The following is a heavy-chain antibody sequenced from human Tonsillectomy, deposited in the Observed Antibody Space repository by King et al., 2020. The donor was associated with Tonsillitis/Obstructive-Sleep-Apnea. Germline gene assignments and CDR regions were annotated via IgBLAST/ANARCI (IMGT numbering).Heavy chain of an antibody. CDR1: GFTFGDYA. Sequence: VQLVESGGGLVQPGRSLRLSCTASGFTFGDYAMSWVRPAPGKGLEWVGFIRSKAYGGTTEYAASVKGRFTISRDDSKSIAYLQMNSLKTEDTAFYYCIRDRDGDYNYWGQGTLVTVSS. CDR3: IRDRDGDYNY. D-gene: IGHD4-17*01. CDR2: IRSKAYGGTT. V-gene: IGHV3-49*04. J-gene: IGHJ4*02.